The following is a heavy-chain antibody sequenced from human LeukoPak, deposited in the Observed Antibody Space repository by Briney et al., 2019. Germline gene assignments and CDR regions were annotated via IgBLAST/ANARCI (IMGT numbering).Heavy chain of an antibody. J-gene: IGHJ5*02. CDR2: IYYSGST. V-gene: IGHV4-59*01. CDR3: AREFYYYGSGSVGNWFDP. Sequence: SETLSLTCTVSGGSISSYYWSWIRQPPGKGLEWIGYIYYSGSTNYNPSLKSRVTISVDTSKNQFSLKLSSVTAADTAVYYCAREFYYYGSGSVGNWFDPWGQGTLVTVSS. D-gene: IGHD3-10*01. CDR1: GGSISSYY.